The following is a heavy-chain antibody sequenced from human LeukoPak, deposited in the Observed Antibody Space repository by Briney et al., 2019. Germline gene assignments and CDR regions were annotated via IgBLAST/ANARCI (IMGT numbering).Heavy chain of an antibody. V-gene: IGHV3-64*01. Sequence: GGSLRLSCAASGFTFSSYAIQWVRQAPGKGLEYVSAISSNGGSPSYANSVKGRFTISRDNSKNTLNLQMGNLRIEDMAVYYCARVHPGFSDAFDIWGPGTMVTVSS. J-gene: IGHJ3*02. CDR1: GFTFSSYA. CDR2: ISSNGGSP. CDR3: ARVHPGFSDAFDI.